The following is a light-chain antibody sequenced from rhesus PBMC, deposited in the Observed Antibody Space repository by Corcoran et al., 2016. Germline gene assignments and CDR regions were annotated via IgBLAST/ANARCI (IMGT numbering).Light chain of an antibody. J-gene: IGKJ4*01. CDR2: KVS. Sequence: DVVMTQSPLSLSITPGQPASISCRSSQSLVHSNGNTYLSWYQQKPGQPPRLLSYKVSNRDSGGADRFRGRGAGKDFTMKISRVEAEDVGVYYCGQGRHWPLTFGGGTKVEIK. CDR3: GQGRHWPLT. CDR1: QSLVHSNGNTY. V-gene: IGKV2-64*01.